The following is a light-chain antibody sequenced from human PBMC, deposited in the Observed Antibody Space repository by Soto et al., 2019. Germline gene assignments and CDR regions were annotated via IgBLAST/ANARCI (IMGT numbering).Light chain of an antibody. CDR3: AAWDDSLNGPV. CDR1: SSNIGSNT. Sequence: QSVLTQPPSASVTPGQRVTISCSGSSSNIGSNTVNWYQQLPGTAPKLLIYSSNQRPSGVPDRFSGSKSGTSASLAISGLQSEDEADYYCAAWDDSLNGPVFGTGTKVTVL. J-gene: IGLJ1*01. V-gene: IGLV1-44*01. CDR2: SSN.